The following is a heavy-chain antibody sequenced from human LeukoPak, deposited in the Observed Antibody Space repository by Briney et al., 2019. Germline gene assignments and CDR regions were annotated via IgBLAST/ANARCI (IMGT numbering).Heavy chain of an antibody. J-gene: IGHJ4*02. D-gene: IGHD3-22*01. Sequence: GGFQIFSCAAPRFTFSSYSMIWVRQAPGKGLEWVSSITSNSSSIYYADSVKGRFTISRDNAKNSLYLQMHSLRAEDTAVYYCARASKYYYDSSGYPLYYLGQGALVTVSS. V-gene: IGHV3-21*01. CDR3: ARASKYYYDSSGYPLYY. CDR1: RFTFSSYS. CDR2: ITSNSSSI.